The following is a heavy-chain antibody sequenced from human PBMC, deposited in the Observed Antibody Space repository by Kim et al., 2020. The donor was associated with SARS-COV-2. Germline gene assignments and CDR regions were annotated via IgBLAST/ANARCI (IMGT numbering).Heavy chain of an antibody. Sequence: ASVKVSCKASGYTFTSYGISWVRQAPGQGLEWMGWISAYNGNTNYAQKLQGRVTMTTDTSTSTAYMELRSLRSDDTAVYYCARDQEMATMVAADYWGQGTLVTVSS. CDR3: ARDQEMATMVAADY. D-gene: IGHD2-15*01. CDR2: ISAYNGNT. J-gene: IGHJ4*02. V-gene: IGHV1-18*01. CDR1: GYTFTSYG.